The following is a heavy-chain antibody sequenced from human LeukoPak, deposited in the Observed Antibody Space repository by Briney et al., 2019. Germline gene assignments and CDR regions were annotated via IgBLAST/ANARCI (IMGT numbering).Heavy chain of an antibody. CDR3: AKSRWETYAVRAFDI. V-gene: IGHV3-23*01. CDR1: GFTFNNYA. Sequence: GGSLRLSCAASGFTFNNYAMSWVRQAPVQGLEWVSAISGGGSTYYADSVKGRFTISRDNSKNALYLQMHSLRAEDTAVYYCAKSRWETYAVRAFDIWGQGTMVTVSS. CDR2: ISGGGST. J-gene: IGHJ3*02. D-gene: IGHD1-26*01.